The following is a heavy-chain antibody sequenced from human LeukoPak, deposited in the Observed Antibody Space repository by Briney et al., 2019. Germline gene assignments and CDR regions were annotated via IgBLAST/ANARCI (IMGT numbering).Heavy chain of an antibody. CDR3: AKDRRSSGWEIDY. CDR1: GFTFSSYA. CDR2: ISGSGGST. Sequence: GGSLRLSCAASGFTFSSYAMSWVRQAPGKGLEWVSAISGSGGSTYYADSVKGRFTISRDNSKITLYLQMNSLRAEDTAVYYCAKDRRSSGWEIDYWGQGTLVTVSS. V-gene: IGHV3-23*01. J-gene: IGHJ4*02. D-gene: IGHD6-19*01.